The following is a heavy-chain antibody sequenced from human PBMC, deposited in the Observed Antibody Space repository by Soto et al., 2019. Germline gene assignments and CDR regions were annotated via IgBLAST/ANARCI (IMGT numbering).Heavy chain of an antibody. Sequence: SEGLSLTSTVSGVSISSGGYYWSWIRQHPGKGLEWIGYIYYSGSTYYNPSLKSRVTISVDTSKNQFSLKLSSVTAADTAVYYCARGGMTNYGMDVWGQGTTLTVSS. CDR3: ARGGMTNYGMDV. V-gene: IGHV4-31*03. J-gene: IGHJ6*02. D-gene: IGHD3-16*01. CDR1: GVSISSGGYY. CDR2: IYYSGST.